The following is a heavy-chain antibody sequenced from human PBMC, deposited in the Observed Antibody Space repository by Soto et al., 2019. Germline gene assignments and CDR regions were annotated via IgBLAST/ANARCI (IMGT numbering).Heavy chain of an antibody. D-gene: IGHD1-26*01. CDR3: ARDRTWGSYWGGYYYYGMDV. CDR1: GYTFTSYG. J-gene: IGHJ6*02. Sequence: QVQLVQSGAEVKKPGASVKVSCKASGYTFTSYGISWVRQAPGQGLEWMGWISAYNGNTNYAQKLQGRFTMTTDTSTSTAYMELRSLRSDDTAVYYCARDRTWGSYWGGYYYYGMDVWGQGTTVTVSS. V-gene: IGHV1-18*04. CDR2: ISAYNGNT.